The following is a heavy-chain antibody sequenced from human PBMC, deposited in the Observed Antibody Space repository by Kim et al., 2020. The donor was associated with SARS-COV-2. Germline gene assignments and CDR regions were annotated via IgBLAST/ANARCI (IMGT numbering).Heavy chain of an antibody. Sequence: SETLSLTCTVSGGSISSYYWSWIRHPPGKGLEWIGYIYYSGSTNYNPSLKSRVTISVDTSKNQFSLKLSSVTAADTAVYYCARGANYDILTGYITPGYYFDYWGQGTLVTVSS. V-gene: IGHV4-59*01. CDR3: ARGANYDILTGYITPGYYFDY. J-gene: IGHJ4*02. CDR2: IYYSGST. CDR1: GGSISSYY. D-gene: IGHD3-9*01.